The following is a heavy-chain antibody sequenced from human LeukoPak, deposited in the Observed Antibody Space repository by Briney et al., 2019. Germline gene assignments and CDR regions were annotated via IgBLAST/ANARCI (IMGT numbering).Heavy chain of an antibody. D-gene: IGHD3-10*01. V-gene: IGHV4-39*01. J-gene: IGHJ4*02. CDR2: IYYSGST. CDR1: GGSISSSNYY. Sequence: SSETLSLTCTVSGGSISSSNYYWGWIRQPPGKGLEWIGSIYYSGSTYYNPSLKSRVTISVDTSKNQFSLKLSSVTAADTAVYYCARVLWFGEFRYYFDYWGQGTLVTVSS. CDR3: ARVLWFGEFRYYFDY.